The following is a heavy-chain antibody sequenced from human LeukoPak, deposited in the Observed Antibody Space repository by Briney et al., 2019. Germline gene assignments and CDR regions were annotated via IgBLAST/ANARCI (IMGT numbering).Heavy chain of an antibody. J-gene: IGHJ3*02. D-gene: IGHD3-10*01. CDR1: GYTFTGYY. Sequence: SVKVSCKASGYTFTGYYMHWVRQAPGQGLEWMGGIIPIFGTANYAQKFQGRVTITADESTSTAYMELSSLRSEDTAVYYCAREGEMGSWFSDAFDIWGQGTMVTVSS. CDR3: AREGEMGSWFSDAFDI. CDR2: IIPIFGTA. V-gene: IGHV1-69*13.